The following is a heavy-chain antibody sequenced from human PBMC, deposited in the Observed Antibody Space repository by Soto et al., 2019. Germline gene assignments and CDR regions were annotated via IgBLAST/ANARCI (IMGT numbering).Heavy chain of an antibody. D-gene: IGHD2-15*01. V-gene: IGHV4-39*01. CDR2: IYYSGST. CDR3: AREYWSGGSCYLGVYYYYYMDV. Sequence: QLQLQESGPGLVKPSETLSLTCTVSGGSISSSSYYWGWIRQPPGKGLEWIGSIYYSGSTYYNPCLKSRVTISVDTSRNPFFLELSSGTAADTAVYYCAREYWSGGSCYLGVYYYYYMDVWGRGTTVTVSS. CDR1: GGSISSSSYY. J-gene: IGHJ6*03.